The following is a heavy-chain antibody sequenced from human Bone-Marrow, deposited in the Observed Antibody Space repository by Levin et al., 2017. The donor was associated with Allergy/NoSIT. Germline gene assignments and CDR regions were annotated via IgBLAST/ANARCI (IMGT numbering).Heavy chain of an antibody. CDR1: GFTFSSYS. CDR3: ARANRGSFDV. J-gene: IGHJ3*01. Sequence: GESLKISCVVSGFTFSSYSMSWVRQTPGKGLEWVAIISYDGDDTHYTDSVRGRSTISRDNSKNTLSLQLTILRPDDTAVYFCARANRGSFDVWGQGTVVTVSS. CDR2: ISYDGDDT. V-gene: IGHV3-30-3*01. D-gene: IGHD2/OR15-2a*01.